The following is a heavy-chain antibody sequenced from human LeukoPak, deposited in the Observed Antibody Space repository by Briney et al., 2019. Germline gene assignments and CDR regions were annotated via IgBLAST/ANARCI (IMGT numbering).Heavy chain of an antibody. CDR1: HGSISGTPYY. V-gene: IGHV4-39*07. CDR3: ARVTCYDASRDYWYMDV. D-gene: IGHD3-9*01. CDR2: IHYGGTV. J-gene: IGHJ6*03. Sequence: PSETLSLTCIVSHGSISGTPYYWGWFRQSPGKGPEWIGNIHYGGTVYYNPSLKSSVTISVDPSKNQFSLNLYSVTAAYTALYFCARVTCYDASRDYWYMDVWGKGTTVTVSS.